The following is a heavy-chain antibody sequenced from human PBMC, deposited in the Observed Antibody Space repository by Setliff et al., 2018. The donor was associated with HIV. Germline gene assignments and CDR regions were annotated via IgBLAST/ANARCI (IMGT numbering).Heavy chain of an antibody. CDR1: GFTFSKFA. CDR3: AKGGYGGAYYVAGY. J-gene: IGHJ4*02. D-gene: IGHD5-18*01. Sequence: PGGSLRLSCAPSGFTFSKFAMHWVRQAPGKGLEWVTLIYKAGKTYYADFVKGRFTIARDDTKNTVSLQMTNLEPGDTAMYYCAKGGYGGAYYVAGYWGQGTKVTVSS. CDR2: IYKAGKT. V-gene: IGHV3-30-3*01.